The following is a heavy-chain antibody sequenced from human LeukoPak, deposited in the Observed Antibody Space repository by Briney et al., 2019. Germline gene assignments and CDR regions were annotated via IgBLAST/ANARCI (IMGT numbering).Heavy chain of an antibody. CDR3: ARGWKSYYYMVV. Sequence: VASVKVSCKASGYTFTSYGISWVRQAPGQGLEWMGIINPSGGSASYAQKFQGRVTMTRDTSTSTVYMELSSLRSEDTAVYYCARGWKSYYYMVVWGKGTTVTVSS. V-gene: IGHV1-46*01. J-gene: IGHJ6*03. D-gene: IGHD1-1*01. CDR2: INPSGGSA. CDR1: GYTFTSYG.